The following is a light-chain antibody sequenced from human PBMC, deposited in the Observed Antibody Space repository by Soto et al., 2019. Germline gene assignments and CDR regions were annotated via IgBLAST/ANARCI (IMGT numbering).Light chain of an antibody. CDR3: QQYDIYPGT. V-gene: IGKV1-5*01. Sequence: DIQMTQSPSTLSASVGDRVTITCRASQSIGDYLAWYQDKPGKAPRLLIYDASNLKSGVPSRFSGSGSGTEFTLTIANLQPDDFATYYCQQYDIYPGTFGQGTKVDIK. J-gene: IGKJ1*01. CDR2: DAS. CDR1: QSIGDY.